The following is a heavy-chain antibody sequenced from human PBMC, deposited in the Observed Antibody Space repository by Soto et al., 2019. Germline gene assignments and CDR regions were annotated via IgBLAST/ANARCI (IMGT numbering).Heavy chain of an antibody. J-gene: IGHJ4*02. Sequence: QVPLVQSGAEVKKPGASVKVSCKASGYTFTSYAMHWVRQAPGQRLEWMGWINAGNGNTKYSQKFQGRVTITRDTSASTAYMELSSLRSEDTAVYYCAGTDGVDNQTFDYWGQGTLVTDSS. CDR3: AGTDGVDNQTFDY. CDR1: GYTFTSYA. CDR2: INAGNGNT. D-gene: IGHD5-12*01. V-gene: IGHV1-3*01.